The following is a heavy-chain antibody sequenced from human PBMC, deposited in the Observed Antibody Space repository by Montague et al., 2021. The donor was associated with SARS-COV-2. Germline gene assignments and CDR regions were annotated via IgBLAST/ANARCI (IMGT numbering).Heavy chain of an antibody. CDR3: AGKVLTVPADY. J-gene: IGHJ4*02. CDR2: ISYGGIA. Sequence: SETRSLTCAVSGVSITSTNWWSLVRQPPGKGLEWIGEISYGGIATYNPSLKSRATISMDRSRNLFSLKPSSVTAADTAIYYCAGKVLTVPADYWGQGTLVTVS. D-gene: IGHD4-11*01. V-gene: IGHV4-4*02. CDR1: GVSITSTNW.